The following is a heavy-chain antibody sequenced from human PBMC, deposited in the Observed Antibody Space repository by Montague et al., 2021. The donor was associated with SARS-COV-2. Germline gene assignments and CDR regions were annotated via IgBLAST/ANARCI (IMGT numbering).Heavy chain of an antibody. Sequence: SETLSLTCGVSGAPFSDYYWTWVRQSAGKGLQWIGYISPSGSTYXNPSLKGRVNISADPSKSRFSLTLTSVSAADTATYFCTTGVSKAFLQERDFWGQGIVVTVS. D-gene: IGHD2-8*01. CDR2: ISPSGST. CDR1: GAPFSDYY. CDR3: TTGVSKAFLQERDF. V-gene: IGHV4-34*01. J-gene: IGHJ4*02.